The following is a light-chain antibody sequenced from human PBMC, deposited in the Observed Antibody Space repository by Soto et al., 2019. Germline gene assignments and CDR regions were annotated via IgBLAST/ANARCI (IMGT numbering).Light chain of an antibody. V-gene: IGKV3-20*01. Sequence: EIVLTQSPGTLSLSPGERATLSCRASQSVSSSYLAWYQQKPGQAPRLLIYGASSSATGIPDRFSGSGSGTDFTLTISRLEPEDFAVYYCQQYCSSCITFGQGTRLESK. CDR3: QQYCSSCIT. CDR2: GAS. CDR1: QSVSSSY. J-gene: IGKJ5*01.